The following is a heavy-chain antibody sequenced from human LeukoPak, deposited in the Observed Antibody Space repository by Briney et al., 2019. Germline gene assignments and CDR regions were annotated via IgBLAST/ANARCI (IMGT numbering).Heavy chain of an antibody. CDR2: INDSGNT. J-gene: IGHJ5*02. CDR1: GGSIGSYY. Sequence: SETLSLTCTVSGGSIGSYYWSWIRPPPGKGLEWIGYINDSGNTDYKPSLKSRATISVDTSKNQFSLKLSSVTAADTAVYYCARSEAPMVRGVIMVNWFDPWGQGTLVTVSS. CDR3: ARSEAPMVRGVIMVNWFDP. D-gene: IGHD3-10*01. V-gene: IGHV4-59*01.